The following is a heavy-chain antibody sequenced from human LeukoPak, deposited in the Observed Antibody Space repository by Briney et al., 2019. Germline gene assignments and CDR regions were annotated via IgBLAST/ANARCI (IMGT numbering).Heavy chain of an antibody. Sequence: PSETLSLTCSVSGDSISSDYWSWLRQPPGKGLEWIGFIYYRGITYYNTSLESRVTISVDTSKSQFSLKLSSVTAADTAVYYCAGVGSSSRLFDPWGQGTLVTVSS. V-gene: IGHV4-59*01. D-gene: IGHD6-13*01. CDR1: GDSISSDY. CDR2: IYYRGIT. J-gene: IGHJ5*02. CDR3: AGVGSSSRLFDP.